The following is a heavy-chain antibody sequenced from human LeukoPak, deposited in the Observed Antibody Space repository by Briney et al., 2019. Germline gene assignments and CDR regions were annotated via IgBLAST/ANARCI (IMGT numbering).Heavy chain of an antibody. D-gene: IGHD6-13*01. CDR1: GFTFSSYG. J-gene: IGHJ5*02. CDR3: ARGPIDSSSWYDDPYNWFDP. CDR2: IWYDGSNK. Sequence: PGGSLRLSCAASGFTFSSYGMHWVRQAPGKGLEWVAVIWYDGSNKYYADSVKGRFTISRDNSKNTPYLQMNSLRAEDTAVYYCARGPIDSSSWYDDPYNWFDPWGQGTLVTVSS. V-gene: IGHV3-33*01.